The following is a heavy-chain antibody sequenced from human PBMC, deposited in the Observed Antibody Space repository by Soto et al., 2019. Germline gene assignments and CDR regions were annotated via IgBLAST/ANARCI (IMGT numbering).Heavy chain of an antibody. CDR1: GYAFTSHY. V-gene: IGHV1-46*01. CDR3: ARELYCSNGLDYYGMDF. Sequence: ASVKFSFKASGYAFTSHYMHRVRQAPIQGLEWMGMINPSGGSTSYAQKFQGRVTITRDTSTSTVYMELSSLNSEDTAVYYCARELYCSNGLDYYGMDFWGQGTTVPVSS. CDR2: INPSGGST. D-gene: IGHD2-2*01. J-gene: IGHJ6*02.